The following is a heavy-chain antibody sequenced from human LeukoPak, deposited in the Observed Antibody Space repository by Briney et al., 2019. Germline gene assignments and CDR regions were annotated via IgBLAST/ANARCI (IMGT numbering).Heavy chain of an antibody. CDR1: GGSISSSSYY. D-gene: IGHD1-26*01. V-gene: IGHV4-39*07. Sequence: SETLSLTCTVSGGSISSSSYYWGWIRQPPGKGLEWIGSIYYSGSTYYNPSLKSRVTISVDTSKNQFSLRLSSVTAADTAVYYCARLALQEVGATQTYYLDYWGQGTLVTVSS. J-gene: IGHJ4*02. CDR2: IYYSGST. CDR3: ARLALQEVGATQTYYLDY.